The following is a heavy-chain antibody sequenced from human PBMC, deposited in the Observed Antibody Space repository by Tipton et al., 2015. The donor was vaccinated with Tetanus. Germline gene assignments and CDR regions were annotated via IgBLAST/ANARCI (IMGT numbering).Heavy chain of an antibody. CDR2: IWYDGSNE. Sequence: SLRLSCKGSGFTFKHHGMYWVRQAPGKGLERVALIWYDGSNEDYAHSVRGRFTISRDNSKNTLSLQMNSLRAEDTAVYYCARRTNSGHVYNPLDLWGQGKMVTVSS. V-gene: IGHV3-33*07. CDR3: ARRTNSGHVYNPLDL. CDR1: GFTFKHHG. D-gene: IGHD5-24*01. J-gene: IGHJ3*01.